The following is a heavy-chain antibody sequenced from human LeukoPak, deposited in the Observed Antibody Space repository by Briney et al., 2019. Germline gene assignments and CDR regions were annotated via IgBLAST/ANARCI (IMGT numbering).Heavy chain of an antibody. V-gene: IGHV4-31*03. Sequence: SETLSLTCTVSGGSISSGGYYWSWIRQHPGKGLEWIGYIYYSGSNYSTPSLKSRLTMSVDISKNQFSLKLSSVTAADTAVYYCARGVKGLRGAFDIWGQGTMVTVSS. CDR3: ARGVKGLRGAFDI. J-gene: IGHJ3*02. CDR2: IYYSGSN. D-gene: IGHD3-10*01. CDR1: GGSISSGGYY.